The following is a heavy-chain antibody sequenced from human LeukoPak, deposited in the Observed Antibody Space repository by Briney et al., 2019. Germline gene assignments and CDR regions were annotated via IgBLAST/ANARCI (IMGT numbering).Heavy chain of an antibody. J-gene: IGHJ5*02. V-gene: IGHV3-74*01. D-gene: IGHD3-22*01. CDR1: GFTFSSYW. Sequence: PGGSLRLSCAASGFTFSSYWMHWVRQAPGKGLVWVSRISSDGSSTSYADSVKGRFTISRDNAKNTLYLQMNSLRAEDTAVYYCARDMGYYYDSSGLGWFDPWGQGTLVTVSS. CDR2: ISSDGSST. CDR3: ARDMGYYYDSSGLGWFDP.